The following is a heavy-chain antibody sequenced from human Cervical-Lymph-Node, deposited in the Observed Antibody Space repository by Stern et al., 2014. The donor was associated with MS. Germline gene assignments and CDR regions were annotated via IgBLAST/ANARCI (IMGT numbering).Heavy chain of an antibody. J-gene: IGHJ4*02. D-gene: IGHD3-22*01. Sequence: EVQLVESGVEVKKPGESLKISCEGSGYDFPRYWIAWVRQMPGKGLEWMGIIYPGDSDTRYSPSFQGQVTISADKSKHTAYLQWSSLKASDTAMYFCARQNHAYDSSGYYDYWGQGTLVTVSS. V-gene: IGHV5-51*01. CDR3: ARQNHAYDSSGYYDY. CDR2: IYPGDSDT. CDR1: GYDFPRYW.